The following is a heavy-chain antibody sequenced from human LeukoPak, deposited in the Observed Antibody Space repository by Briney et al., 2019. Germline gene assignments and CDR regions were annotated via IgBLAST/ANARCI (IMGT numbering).Heavy chain of an antibody. Sequence: PSETLSLTCAVYGGSFSGYYWSWIRQPPGKGLEWIGEINHSGSTNYNPSLKSRVTISVDTSKNQFSLKLSSVTAADTAVYYCARHQTQLWSYATRSPFDYWGQGTLVTVSS. CDR2: INHSGST. D-gene: IGHD5-18*01. V-gene: IGHV4-34*01. J-gene: IGHJ4*02. CDR3: ARHQTQLWSYATRSPFDY. CDR1: GGSFSGYY.